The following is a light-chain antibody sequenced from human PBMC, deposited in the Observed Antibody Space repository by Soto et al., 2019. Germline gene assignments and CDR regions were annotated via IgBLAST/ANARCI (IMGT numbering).Light chain of an antibody. CDR3: QQYHNWPA. CDR1: QSVFSS. V-gene: IGKV3-15*01. J-gene: IGKJ1*01. Sequence: EIVMTQSPATLSVSPGERATLSCRASQSVFSSLAWYQQKPGQAPRLLNYGAATRATGIPARFSGSGSGTEFTLSISSLQSEDFAVYYCQQYHNWPAFGQGTKVELK. CDR2: GAA.